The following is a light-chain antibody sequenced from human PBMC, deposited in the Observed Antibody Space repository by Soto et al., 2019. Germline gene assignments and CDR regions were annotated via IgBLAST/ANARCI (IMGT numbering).Light chain of an antibody. CDR2: EVT. V-gene: IGLV2-14*01. CDR1: SCDIGSYNR. J-gene: IGLJ1*01. CDR3: SSSTNINLSGCV. Sequence: QSALTQPASVSGAPGQSITISCTGTSCDIGSYNRVSWYQQHPGKAPKLIIYEVTDRPSGVSNRFSGSKSGTTASLTISGLQADDEAAYYCSSSTNINLSGCVFGAGTKVTVL.